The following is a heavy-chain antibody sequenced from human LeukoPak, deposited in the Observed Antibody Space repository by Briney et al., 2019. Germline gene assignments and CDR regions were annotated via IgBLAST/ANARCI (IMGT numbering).Heavy chain of an antibody. CDR3: ARRRVVVVPAARRNWFDP. CDR1: AGSISSNSYY. V-gene: IGHV4-39*07. Sequence: NPSETLSLTCTVSAGSISSNSYYWGWIRQPPGKGLQWIGSIYYSGSTYYNPSLKSRVTISVDTSKNQFSLKLSSVTAADTAVYYCARRRVVVVPAARRNWFDPWGQGALVTVSS. CDR2: IYYSGST. D-gene: IGHD2-2*01. J-gene: IGHJ5*02.